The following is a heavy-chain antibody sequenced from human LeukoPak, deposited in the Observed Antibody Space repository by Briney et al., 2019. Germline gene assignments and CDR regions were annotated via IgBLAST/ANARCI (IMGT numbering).Heavy chain of an antibody. D-gene: IGHD1-26*01. J-gene: IGHJ5*01. CDR2: IRAGGDRT. CDR3: AKDRIIVIPSPYSWLDS. Sequence: PGGSLRLSCAASGFRFKSYGMTWVPLAPGKGREWVSAIRAGGDRTYYTDAVKGRFTISRDNSNNTLYLQMNSLRAEDTALYFCAKDRIIVIPSPYSWLDSWGQGALVTVSS. V-gene: IGHV3-23*01. CDR1: GFRFKSYG.